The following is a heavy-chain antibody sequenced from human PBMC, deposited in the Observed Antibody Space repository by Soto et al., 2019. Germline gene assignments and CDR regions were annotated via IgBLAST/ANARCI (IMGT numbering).Heavy chain of an antibody. CDR2: INPNSGGT. Sequence: GASVKVSCKASGYTFTGYYIHWVRQAPGQGLEWMGWINPNSGGTNYAQKFQGWVTMTRDTSISTAYMELSRLRSDDTAVYYCARDLLQQWLDNYYYYGMDVWGQGTTVTVSS. V-gene: IGHV1-2*04. CDR1: GYTFTGYY. D-gene: IGHD6-19*01. CDR3: ARDLLQQWLDNYYYYGMDV. J-gene: IGHJ6*02.